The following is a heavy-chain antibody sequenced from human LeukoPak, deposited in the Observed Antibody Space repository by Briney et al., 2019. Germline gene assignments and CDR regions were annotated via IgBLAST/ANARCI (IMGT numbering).Heavy chain of an antibody. D-gene: IGHD3-9*01. CDR3: ARGHDILTGYYPGNYFDY. CDR1: GGSISSNY. CDR2: IYYSGST. Sequence: SETLSLTCTVSGGSISSNYWSWIRQPPGKGLEWIGYIYYSGSTNYNPSLKSRVTISVDTSKNQFSLKLSSVTAADTAVNYCARGHDILTGYYPGNYFDYWGQGTLVTVSS. V-gene: IGHV4-59*01. J-gene: IGHJ4*02.